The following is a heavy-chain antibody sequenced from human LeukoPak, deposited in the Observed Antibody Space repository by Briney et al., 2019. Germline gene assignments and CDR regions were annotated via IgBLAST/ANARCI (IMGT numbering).Heavy chain of an antibody. CDR2: ISGSGGST. V-gene: IGHV3-23*01. Sequence: GGSLRLSCAASGFTFSTHAMSWVRQAPGKGLEWVSGISGSGGSTYYADSVKGRFTISRDNSKNTLYLQMDSLRADDTAVYYCAKVPFSVYYDSTGYYYYFDYWGQGTLVTVSS. CDR1: GFTFSTHA. J-gene: IGHJ4*02. CDR3: AKVPFSVYYDSTGYYYYFDY. D-gene: IGHD3-22*01.